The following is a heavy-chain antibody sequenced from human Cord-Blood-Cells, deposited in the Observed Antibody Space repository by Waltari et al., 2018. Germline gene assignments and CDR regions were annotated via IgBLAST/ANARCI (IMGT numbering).Heavy chain of an antibody. CDR2: INAGNGNT. CDR3: ARDQGGDYDAFDI. J-gene: IGHJ3*02. D-gene: IGHD2-21*02. CDR1: GYPFPSYA. Sequence: QVQLVQSGAAVKKPGSSVKVSCKASGYPFPSYAMHWVRQAPGRRLEWMGWINAGNGNTKYSQKCQGRVTITRDTSASTAYMELSSLRSEDTAVYYCARDQGGDYDAFDIWGQGTMVTVSS. V-gene: IGHV1-3*01.